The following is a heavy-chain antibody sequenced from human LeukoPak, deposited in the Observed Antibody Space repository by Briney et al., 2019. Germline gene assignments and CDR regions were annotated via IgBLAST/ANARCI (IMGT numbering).Heavy chain of an antibody. CDR1: GGSISSYY. CDR2: IYYSGST. CDR3: ARAVVVVPAATLLRYYYYYGMDV. V-gene: IGHV4-59*12. Sequence: SETLSLTCTASGGSISSYYWSWIRQPPGKGLEWIGYIYYSGSTNYNPSLKSRVTISVDTSKNQFSLKLSSVTAADTAVYYCARAVVVVPAATLLRYYYYYGMDVWGQGTTVTVSS. J-gene: IGHJ6*02. D-gene: IGHD2-2*01.